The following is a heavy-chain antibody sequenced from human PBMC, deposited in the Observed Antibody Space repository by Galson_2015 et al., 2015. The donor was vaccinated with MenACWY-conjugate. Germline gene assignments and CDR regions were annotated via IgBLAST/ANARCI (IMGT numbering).Heavy chain of an antibody. J-gene: IGHJ4*02. CDR2: LNGDGQST. CDR1: GFIFNTYW. V-gene: IGHV3-74*01. CDR3: ARGDYYAYSLYS. D-gene: IGHD2-15*01. Sequence: SLRLSCAASGFIFNTYWMHWVRQAPGKGLVWVSRLNGDGQSTNYADSVKGRFSISRDNVKNTLYLQMNSLTAEDTAVYYCARGDYYAYSLYSWGQGTLVTVSS.